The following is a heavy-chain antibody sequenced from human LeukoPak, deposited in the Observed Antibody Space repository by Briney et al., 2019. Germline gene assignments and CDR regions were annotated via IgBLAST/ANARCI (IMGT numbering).Heavy chain of an antibody. CDR2: INHSGST. D-gene: IGHD3-10*01. CDR3: ARLRSYSSGSYYAKNYYYGMDV. CDR1: GGSFSGYY. V-gene: IGHV4-34*01. J-gene: IGHJ6*02. Sequence: SETLSLTCAVYGGSFSGYYWSWIRQPPGKGLEWIGEINHSGSTNSNPSLKSRVTISVDTSKNQFSLKLSSVTAADTAVYYCARLRSYSSGSYYAKNYYYGMDVWGQGTTVTVSS.